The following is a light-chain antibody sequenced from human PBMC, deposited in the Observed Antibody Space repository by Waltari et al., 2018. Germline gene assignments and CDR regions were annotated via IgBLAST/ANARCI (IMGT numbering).Light chain of an antibody. Sequence: QSALTQPASVSGSPGQSITVSCTGTSHDVGGYNRVSWYQQLPGKAPKLILFDVDLRPSGVFDRFSGSKSCNTASLTISGLRAEDEGDYYCCSYATGSSYVFGPGTKVTVL. V-gene: IGLV2-23*02. CDR1: SHDVGGYNR. J-gene: IGLJ1*01. CDR3: CSYATGSSYV. CDR2: DVD.